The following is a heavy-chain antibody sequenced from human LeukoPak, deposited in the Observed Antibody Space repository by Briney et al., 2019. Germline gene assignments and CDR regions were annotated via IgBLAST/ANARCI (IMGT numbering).Heavy chain of an antibody. J-gene: IGHJ5*02. CDR2: IYYSGST. D-gene: IGHD1-26*01. V-gene: IGHV4-59*08. CDR3: ARRYKAGATSNWFDP. Sequence: SETLSLTCTVSGGSISSYYWSWIRQPPGKGLEWIGYIYYSGSTNYNPSLKSRVTISVDTSKNQFSLKLSSVTAADTAVYYCARRYKAGATSNWFDPWGQGTLVTVSS. CDR1: GGSISSYY.